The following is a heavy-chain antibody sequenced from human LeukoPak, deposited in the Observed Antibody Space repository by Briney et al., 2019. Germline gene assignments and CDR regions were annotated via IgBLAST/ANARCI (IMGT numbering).Heavy chain of an antibody. CDR2: MNPNSGNT. Sequence: ASVKVSCKASGYSFTSYDINWVRQATGQGLEWMGWMNPNSGNTGYAQKFQGRVTMTRNTSISTAYMELSSLRSEDTAVYYCARGGYGQWLWDYWGQGTLVTVSS. V-gene: IGHV1-8*01. D-gene: IGHD6-19*01. J-gene: IGHJ4*02. CDR1: GYSFTSYD. CDR3: ARGGYGQWLWDY.